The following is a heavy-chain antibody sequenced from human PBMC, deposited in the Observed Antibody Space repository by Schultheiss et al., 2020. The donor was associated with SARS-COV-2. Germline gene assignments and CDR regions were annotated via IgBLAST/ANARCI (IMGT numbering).Heavy chain of an antibody. CDR2: IYYSGST. J-gene: IGHJ4*02. V-gene: IGHV4-59*12. D-gene: IGHD5-12*01. CDR1: GGSISSYY. Sequence: GSLILSCTVSGGSISSYYWSWIRQPPGKGLEWIGYIYYSGSTNYNPSLKSRVTISVDTSKNQFSLKLSSVTAADTAVYYCARDSSGYVTYWGQGTLVTVSS. CDR3: ARDSSGYVTY.